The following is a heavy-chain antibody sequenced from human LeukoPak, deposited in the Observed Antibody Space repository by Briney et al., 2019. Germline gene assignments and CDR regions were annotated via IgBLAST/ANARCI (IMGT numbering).Heavy chain of an antibody. D-gene: IGHD3-16*02. V-gene: IGHV3-30*02. CDR2: IRYNGDST. CDR1: GFTFSNYG. J-gene: IGHJ2*01. Sequence: GGSLRLSCAASGFTFSNYGMHWVRQAPGKGLEWVAFIRYNGDSTHYADSVKGRFTISRDNSRNTLYLQMNSLRAEDTAVYYCAKALSSSFYYFDLGGRGTLVTVSS. CDR3: AKALSSSFYYFDL.